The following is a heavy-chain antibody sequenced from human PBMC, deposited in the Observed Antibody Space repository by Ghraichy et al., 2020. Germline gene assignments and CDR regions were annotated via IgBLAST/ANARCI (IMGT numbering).Heavy chain of an antibody. CDR3: AKKSVRFGELSGKAEPYWYFDL. D-gene: IGHD3-10*01. CDR2: ISGSGGST. V-gene: IGHV3-23*01. Sequence: GGSLRLSCAASGFTFSSYAMSWVRQAPGKGLEWVSAISGSGGSTYYADSVKGRFTISRDNSKNTLYLQMNSLRAEDTAVYYCAKKSVRFGELSGKAEPYWYFDLWGRGTLVTVSS. CDR1: GFTFSSYA. J-gene: IGHJ2*01.